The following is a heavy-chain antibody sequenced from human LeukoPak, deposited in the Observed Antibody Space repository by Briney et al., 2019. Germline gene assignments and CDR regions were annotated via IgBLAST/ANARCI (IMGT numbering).Heavy chain of an antibody. J-gene: IGHJ5*02. Sequence: SETLSLTCAVSGYSISSGYYWGWIRQPPGKGLEWIGSIYHSGSTYYNPSLKSRVTISVDTSKNQFSPKLSSVTAADTAVYYCARHLNSYGPYNWFDPWGQGTLVTVSS. CDR2: IYHSGST. CDR1: GYSISSGYY. V-gene: IGHV4-38-2*01. D-gene: IGHD5-18*01. CDR3: ARHLNSYGPYNWFDP.